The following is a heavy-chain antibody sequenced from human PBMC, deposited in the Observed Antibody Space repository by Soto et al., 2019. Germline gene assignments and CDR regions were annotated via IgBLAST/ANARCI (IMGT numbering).Heavy chain of an antibody. D-gene: IGHD1-26*01. V-gene: IGHV3-30-3*01. Sequence: QVQLVESGGGVVQPGRSLRLSCAASGFTFSSYAMHWVRQAPGKGLACVAVISYDGSNKYYADFVKGRFTISRDNSKNTLYLQMNSLRAEDTAVYYCARLRDELLAFDYWGQGTLVTVSS. CDR2: ISYDGSNK. CDR3: ARLRDELLAFDY. J-gene: IGHJ4*02. CDR1: GFTFSSYA.